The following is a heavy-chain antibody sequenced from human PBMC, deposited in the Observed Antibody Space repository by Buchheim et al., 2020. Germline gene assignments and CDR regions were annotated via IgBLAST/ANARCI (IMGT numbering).Heavy chain of an antibody. Sequence: QVQLVQSGAEVKKPGASVKVSCKASGYTFTIYGISWVRQAPGQGLEWMGWISTYNGHTHYAQKLQGRVTMTTDTSTSTAYMELRSLRSDDTAVYYCARDPLWHDYGDAGRGSPDFHYWGQGTL. CDR1: GYTFTIYG. CDR2: ISTYNGHT. D-gene: IGHD4-17*01. V-gene: IGHV1-18*01. J-gene: IGHJ1*01. CDR3: ARDPLWHDYGDAGRGSPDFHY.